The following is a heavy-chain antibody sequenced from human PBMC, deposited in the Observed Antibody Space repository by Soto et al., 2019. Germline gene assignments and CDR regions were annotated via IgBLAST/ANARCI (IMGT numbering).Heavy chain of an antibody. J-gene: IGHJ3*01. Sequence: QVQLVQSGAEVKKPGASVKVSCKTSGYTFTNYYIHWVRQAPGQGLEWMGIINPSGVSTTYAHKFQGRVTMTRDRSTSTVYMELSSLRSEDTAVYYCAREFIAGYYDSSGNNAFDFWGQGTMVIVSS. D-gene: IGHD3-22*01. CDR1: GYTFTNYY. CDR2: INPSGVST. V-gene: IGHV1-46*01. CDR3: AREFIAGYYDSSGNNAFDF.